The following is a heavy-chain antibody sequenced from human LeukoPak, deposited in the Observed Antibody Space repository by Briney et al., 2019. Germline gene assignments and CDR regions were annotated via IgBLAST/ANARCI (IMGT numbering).Heavy chain of an antibody. D-gene: IGHD2-15*01. CDR2: IYYSGTT. J-gene: IGHJ2*01. CDR3: ETRAAYWYFDL. V-gene: IGHV4-59*01. Sequence: SETLSLTCTVSGVSISTYYWSWIRQPPGKGLEWIGDIYYSGTTDYNPSLKSRVTISVDTSKNHFSLEEPPVSAAHPPVYYCETRAAYWYFDLWGRGPLLPLSS. CDR1: GVSISTYY.